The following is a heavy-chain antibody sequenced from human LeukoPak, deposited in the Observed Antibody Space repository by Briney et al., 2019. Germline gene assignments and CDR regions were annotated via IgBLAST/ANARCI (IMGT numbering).Heavy chain of an antibody. CDR3: ARGSSVSSWLDC. J-gene: IGHJ4*02. V-gene: IGHV4-38-2*02. Sequence: SETLSLTCTVSGYSISSGYYWGWIRQPPGKGLEWIGSSYHSGSTYYNQSLKSRVTISVDTSKNQFSLKLGSVTAADTAVYYCARGSSVSSWLDCWGQGTLVTVSS. D-gene: IGHD6-13*01. CDR1: GYSISSGYY. CDR2: SYHSGST.